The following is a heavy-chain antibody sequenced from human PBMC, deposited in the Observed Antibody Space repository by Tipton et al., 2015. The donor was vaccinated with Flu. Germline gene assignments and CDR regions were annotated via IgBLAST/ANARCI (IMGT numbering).Heavy chain of an antibody. CDR2: ISGSGGST. CDR3: ANSGSYYATEYFQH. J-gene: IGHJ1*01. Sequence: SLRLSCAASGSTFSSYAMSWVRQAPGKGLEWVSAISGSGGSTYYADSVKGRFTISRDNSKNTLYLQMNSLRAEDTAVYYCANSGSYYATEYFQHWGQGTLVTVSS. V-gene: IGHV3-23*01. CDR1: GSTFSSYA. D-gene: IGHD1-26*01.